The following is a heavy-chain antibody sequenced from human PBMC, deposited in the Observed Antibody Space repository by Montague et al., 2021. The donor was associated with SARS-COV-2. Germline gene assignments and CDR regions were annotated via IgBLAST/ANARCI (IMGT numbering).Heavy chain of an antibody. CDR3: ARLRDGVVPSPILGVGPYYSYYYMDV. CDR1: GTSFSGYY. D-gene: IGHD3-10*01. Sequence: SETLSLTCAVHGTSFSGYYWNWIRQPPGKGLEWIGEINHGGSTKYSPSLKSRLTISADTPKNQFSLKLTSVAAAGTAVYYCARLRDGVVPSPILGVGPYYSYYYMDVWGRGTTVTVSS. CDR2: INHGGST. V-gene: IGHV4-34*01. J-gene: IGHJ6*03.